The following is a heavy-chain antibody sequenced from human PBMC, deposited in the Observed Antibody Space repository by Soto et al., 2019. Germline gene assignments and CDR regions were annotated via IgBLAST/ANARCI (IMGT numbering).Heavy chain of an antibody. CDR2: IYYSGST. CDR3: ASHGGSYYPQAFDI. V-gene: IGHV4-39*01. Sequence: PSETLSLTCTVSGGSISSSRYYWGWIRQPPGKGLEWIGSIYYSGSTYYNTSLKTRVNISVDTSKNQFSLKLSSVTAADTAVYYCASHGGSYYPQAFDIWGQGTMVTVSS. D-gene: IGHD1-26*01. CDR1: GGSISSSRYY. J-gene: IGHJ3*02.